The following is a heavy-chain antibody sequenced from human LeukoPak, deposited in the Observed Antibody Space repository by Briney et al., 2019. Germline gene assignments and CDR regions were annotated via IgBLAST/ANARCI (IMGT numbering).Heavy chain of an antibody. D-gene: IGHD2-15*01. CDR3: ARESWDIEGYNWFDP. CDR2: IYYSGST. Sequence: PSETLSLTCTVSGGSISSYYWSWIRQPPGEGLEWIAYIYYSGSTNYNPSLKSRLTISVDTSKNQFSLQLNSVTPEDTAVYYCARESWDIEGYNWFDPWGQGTLVTVSS. V-gene: IGHV4-59*12. CDR1: GGSISSYY. J-gene: IGHJ5*02.